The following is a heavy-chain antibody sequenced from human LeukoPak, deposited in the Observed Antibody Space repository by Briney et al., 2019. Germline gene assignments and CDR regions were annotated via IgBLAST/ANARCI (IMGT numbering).Heavy chain of an antibody. CDR2: ISSSSSYI. CDR3: ARDLKGSLDFDY. D-gene: IGHD1-26*01. J-gene: IGHJ4*02. Sequence: GGSLRLSCAASGFTFSSYSMNWVRQAPGKGLEWVSSISSSSSYIYYADSVKGRFTISRDNAKNSLYLQMNSLRAEDTAVYYCARDLKGSLDFDYWGQGTLVTVSS. CDR1: GFTFSSYS. V-gene: IGHV3-21*01.